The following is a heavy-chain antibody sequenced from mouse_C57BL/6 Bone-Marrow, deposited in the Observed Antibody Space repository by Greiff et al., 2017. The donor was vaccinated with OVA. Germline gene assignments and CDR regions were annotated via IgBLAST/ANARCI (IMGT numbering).Heavy chain of an antibody. CDR1: GFTFSDDG. CDR2: ISSGSGTI. V-gene: IGHV5-17*01. CDR3: ARRYLDY. J-gene: IGHJ2*01. Sequence: EVQLVESGGGLVKPGGSLKLSCAASGFTFSDDGMHWVRQAPEKGLEWIAYISSGSGTIYYADTVKGRFTISRDNAKNTLFRQMTSLRSEDTAMYYCARRYLDYWGQGTTLTVSS.